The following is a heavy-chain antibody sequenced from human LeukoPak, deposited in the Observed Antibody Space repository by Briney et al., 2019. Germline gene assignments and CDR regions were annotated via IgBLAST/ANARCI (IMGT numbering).Heavy chain of an antibody. CDR1: GYTFTSYY. V-gene: IGHV1-46*01. J-gene: IGHJ4*02. Sequence: ASVKVSFKASGYTFTSYYIHWVRQAPGQGLEWMGIINPIGGTTDYAQKFQGRVTMTRDTSTSTVYMELSSLRSEDTAVYYCARQQGLQNLNFDYWGQGTLVTVSS. CDR2: INPIGGTT. CDR3: ARQQGLQNLNFDY. D-gene: IGHD4-11*01.